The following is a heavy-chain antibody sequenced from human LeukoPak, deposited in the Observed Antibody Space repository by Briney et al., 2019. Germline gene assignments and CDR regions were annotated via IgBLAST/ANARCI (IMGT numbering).Heavy chain of an antibody. J-gene: IGHJ2*01. CDR1: GYTFTSYG. CDR3: ARTRHYYDSRYFDL. CDR2: ISAYNGNT. D-gene: IGHD3-22*01. V-gene: IGHV1-18*01. Sequence: ASVKVSFKASGYTFTSYGISWVRQAPGQGLEWMGWISAYNGNTNYAQKLQGRVTMTTDTSTSTAYMELRSLRSDDTAVYYCARTRHYYDSRYFDLWGRGTLVTVSS.